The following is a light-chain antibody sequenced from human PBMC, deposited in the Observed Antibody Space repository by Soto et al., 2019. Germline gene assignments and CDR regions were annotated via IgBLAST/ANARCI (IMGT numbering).Light chain of an antibody. CDR2: EGS. J-gene: IGLJ1*01. CDR3: CSYAGSSTDYV. Sequence: QSALTQPASVSGSPGQSITISCTGTSSDVGSYNLVSWYQQHPGKAPKLMIYEGSERPSGVSNRFSGSKSGNTASLTISGLQAEDEADYYCCSYAGSSTDYVFGTGTKVTVL. CDR1: SSDVGSYNL. V-gene: IGLV2-23*01.